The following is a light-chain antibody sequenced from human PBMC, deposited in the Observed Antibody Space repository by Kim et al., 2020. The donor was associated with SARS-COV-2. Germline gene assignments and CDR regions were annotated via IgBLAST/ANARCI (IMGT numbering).Light chain of an antibody. CDR1: QSISSS. V-gene: IGKV1-5*03. CDR2: KAS. CDR3: QQYSSLWT. J-gene: IGKJ1*01. Sequence: SASIRARVTITCRASQSISSSLAWYQQKPGKAPQLLIYKASSLESGVPSRFSGSGSGTEFTLPINSLQPDDFATYYCQQYSSLWTFGQGTKVDIK.